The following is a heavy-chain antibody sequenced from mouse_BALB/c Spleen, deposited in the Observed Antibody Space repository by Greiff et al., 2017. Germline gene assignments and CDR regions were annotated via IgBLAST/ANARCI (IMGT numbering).Heavy chain of an antibody. J-gene: IGHJ2*01. V-gene: IGHV1S34*01. D-gene: IGHD2-10*02. CDR1: GYSFTGYY. Sequence: LVKTGASVKISCKASGYSFTGYYMHWIKQSHGKSLEWIGYISCYNGATSYNQKFKGKATFTVDTSSSTAYMQFNSLTSEDSAVYYCARPDLEYGNYLFDYWGQGTTLTVSS. CDR3: ARPDLEYGNYLFDY. CDR2: ISCYNGAT.